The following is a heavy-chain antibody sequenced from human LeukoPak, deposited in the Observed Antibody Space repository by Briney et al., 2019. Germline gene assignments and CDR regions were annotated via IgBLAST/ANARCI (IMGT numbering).Heavy chain of an antibody. V-gene: IGHV7-4-1*02. D-gene: IGHD1-7*01. Sequence: GASVKVSCKASGYIFDIYALIWVRQAPGQGLKLMGWISTNTGNPTYAQGFTGRFVFSLDTSVSTAYLQISSLKAEDTAVYYCARDYTLTLGTTTYFQHWGQGTLVTVSS. CDR2: ISTNTGNP. CDR1: GYIFDIYA. CDR3: ARDYTLTLGTTTYFQH. J-gene: IGHJ1*01.